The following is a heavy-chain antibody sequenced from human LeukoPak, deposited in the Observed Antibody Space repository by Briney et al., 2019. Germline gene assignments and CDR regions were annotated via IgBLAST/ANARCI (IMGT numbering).Heavy chain of an antibody. D-gene: IGHD1-26*01. J-gene: IGHJ4*02. CDR1: GGSLSSGGYY. V-gene: IGHV4-31*03. CDR2: IYYSGST. CDR3: ARVARRKIGATLYYFDY. Sequence: SQTLSLTCTVSGGSLSSGGYYWSWIRQHPGKGLEWIGYIYYSGSTYYNPSLKSRVTISVDTSKNQFSLKLSSVTAADTAVYYCARVARRKIGATLYYFDYWGQGTLVTVSS.